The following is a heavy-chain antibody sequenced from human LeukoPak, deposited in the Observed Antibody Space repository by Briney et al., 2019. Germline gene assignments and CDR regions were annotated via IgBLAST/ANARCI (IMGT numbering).Heavy chain of an antibody. V-gene: IGHV3-73*01. Sequence: GRSLRLSCAASGFTFSSYTIHWVRQAPGKGLEWVGRIRGAGYSDAPAYVASVRGRFTISRDDSKSTAYLQMNSLKAEDTAVYYCTVPASGGNWFDPWGPGTLVTVSS. J-gene: IGHJ5*02. CDR2: IRGAGYSDAP. D-gene: IGHD2-2*01. CDR1: GFTFSSYT. CDR3: TVPASGGNWFDP.